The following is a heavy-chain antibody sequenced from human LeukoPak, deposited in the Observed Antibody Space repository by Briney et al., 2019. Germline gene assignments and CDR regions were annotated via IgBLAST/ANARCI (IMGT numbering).Heavy chain of an antibody. Sequence: GGSLRLSCAASGFTFSNYAMNWVRQAPGKGLEWVSVISSSGGSTYYADSVKGRFSISRDNSKNTLYLQMNSLRAEDTAIYYCAKNSEVMVTSLDYWGQGTLVTVSS. V-gene: IGHV3-23*01. CDR3: AKNSEVMVTSLDY. D-gene: IGHD2-21*02. J-gene: IGHJ4*02. CDR1: GFTFSNYA. CDR2: ISSSGGST.